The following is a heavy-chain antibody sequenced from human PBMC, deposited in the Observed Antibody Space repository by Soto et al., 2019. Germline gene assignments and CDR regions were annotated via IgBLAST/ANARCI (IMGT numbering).Heavy chain of an antibody. D-gene: IGHD3-16*01. CDR1: GYTFSSYA. V-gene: IGHV1-3*04. CDR2: VNTDNGDS. CDR3: AMVILDGTFEYYYFVMDV. Sequence: QVQLVQSGAEVKKPGASVKESCKTSGYTFSSYAVHWMRQAPGQRPERLVWVNTDNGDSKHSQKFQGRATMFWDTSASTGYMELSRLRSDHTAFSYCAMVILDGTFEYYYFVMDVWCQGTTGIVSS. J-gene: IGHJ6*02.